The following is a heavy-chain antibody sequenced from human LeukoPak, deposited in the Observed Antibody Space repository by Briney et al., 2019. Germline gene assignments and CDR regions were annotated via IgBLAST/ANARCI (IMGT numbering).Heavy chain of an antibody. J-gene: IGHJ4*02. D-gene: IGHD5-18*01. V-gene: IGHV4-59*01. CDR2: IHYSGST. Sequence: SETLSLTCTVSGGSIGSYYWSWIRQPPGRGLEWIGYIHYSGSTNYNPSLKSRVTISVDTSKNQFSLRLSSVTAADTAVYYCARAGGDTTMAVDLDYWGQGTLVTVSS. CDR1: GGSIGSYY. CDR3: ARAGGDTTMAVDLDY.